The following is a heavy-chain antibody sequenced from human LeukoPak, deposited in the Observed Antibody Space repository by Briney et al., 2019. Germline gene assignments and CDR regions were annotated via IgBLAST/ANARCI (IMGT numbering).Heavy chain of an antibody. CDR3: ARDILRFDY. V-gene: IGHV4-59*01. CDR2: IYYSGST. J-gene: IGHJ4*02. CDR1: GGSFSGYY. Sequence: SETLSLTCAVYGGSFSGYYWSWIRQPPGKGLEWIGYIYYSGSTNYNPSLKSRVTISVDTSKNQFSLKLSSVTAADTAVYYCARDILRFDYWGQGTLVTVSS.